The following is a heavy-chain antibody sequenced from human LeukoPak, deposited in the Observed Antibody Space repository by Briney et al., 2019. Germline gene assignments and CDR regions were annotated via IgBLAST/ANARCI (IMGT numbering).Heavy chain of an antibody. CDR2: INPNSGGT. Sequence: ASVKVSCKASGYTFTRYYMQWVRQAPGQGLKWMGWINPNSGGTNYAQKFQGRVTMTRDTSISTAYMELSRLRSDDTAVYYCARTRGYCSSTSCWLFDYWGQGTLVTVSS. V-gene: IGHV1-2*02. J-gene: IGHJ4*02. D-gene: IGHD2-2*01. CDR3: ARTRGYCSSTSCWLFDY. CDR1: GYTFTRYY.